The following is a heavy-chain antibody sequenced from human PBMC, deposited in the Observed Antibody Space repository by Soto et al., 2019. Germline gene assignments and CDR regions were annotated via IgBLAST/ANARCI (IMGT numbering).Heavy chain of an antibody. Sequence: PXESLKISFKGSGYSFTSYWISWVRQMPGKGLEWMGRIDPSDSYTNYSPSFQGHVTISADKSISTAYLQWSSLKASDTAMYYCARSTLLHRAAFDIWGQGTMVTVSS. CDR3: ARSTLLHRAAFDI. V-gene: IGHV5-10-1*01. D-gene: IGHD2-15*01. CDR1: GYSFTSYW. CDR2: IDPSDSYT. J-gene: IGHJ3*02.